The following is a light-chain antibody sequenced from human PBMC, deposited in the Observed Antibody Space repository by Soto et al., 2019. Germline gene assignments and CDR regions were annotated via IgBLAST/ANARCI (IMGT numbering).Light chain of an antibody. CDR2: EVN. J-gene: IGLJ2*01. CDR1: SSDIGAYNY. CDR3: SSCAGTNFFVV. V-gene: IGLV2-8*01. Sequence: QSVLTQPPSASGSPGQSVTISCTGTSSDIGAYNYVSWYQQHPGKAPKLMISEVNKRPSGVPDRFSGSKSGNTASLTVSGLQAEDEANYYCSSCAGTNFFVVFGGGTQLTVL.